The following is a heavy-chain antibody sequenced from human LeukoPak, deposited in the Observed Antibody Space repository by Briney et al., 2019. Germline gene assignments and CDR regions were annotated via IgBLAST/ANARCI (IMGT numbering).Heavy chain of an antibody. V-gene: IGHV1-24*01. CDR3: ATDRSWELRASYYGMDV. D-gene: IGHD1-26*01. J-gene: IGHJ6*02. CDR2: FGTEDGET. CDR1: AYTLTELS. Sequence: GASGKVSCKVSAYTLTELSMHWVRQGPGKGLGWKGGFGTEDGETICAQKFQGRVTRSEDTSTDTAYMELSSLRSEDMALYYCATDRSWELRASYYGMDVWGQGTMVTVSS.